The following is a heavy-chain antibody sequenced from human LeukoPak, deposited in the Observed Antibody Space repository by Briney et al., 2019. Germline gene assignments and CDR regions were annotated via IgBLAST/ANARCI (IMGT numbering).Heavy chain of an antibody. CDR3: AKDSGAYGPDY. Sequence: ASVKVSCKASGYIFTNFYMHWVRQAPGQGLEWMGQVSPSGATTYAQKFRGRVIMTRDTSTSTLNMELSDLTSEDTAVYHCAKDSGAYGPDYWGQGTLLTVSS. CDR1: GYIFTNFY. V-gene: IGHV1-46*01. J-gene: IGHJ4*02. D-gene: IGHD4-17*01. CDR2: VSPSGAT.